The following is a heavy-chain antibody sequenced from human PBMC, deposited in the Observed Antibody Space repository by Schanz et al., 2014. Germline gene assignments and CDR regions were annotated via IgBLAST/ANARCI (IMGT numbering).Heavy chain of an antibody. J-gene: IGHJ6*02. D-gene: IGHD3-16*01. CDR2: ISYSGRT. Sequence: QVQLQESGPGLVKPSQTLSLTCTVSGASISSRDFYWSWIRQFPGKGLEWIGYISYSGRTYYSPSRKSRLTMSVDTSKNQFSLRLSSVTAADTAVYYCAIHGGIPYYPMDVWGQGTTVTVSS. CDR3: AIHGGIPYYPMDV. V-gene: IGHV4-31*03. CDR1: GASISSRDFY.